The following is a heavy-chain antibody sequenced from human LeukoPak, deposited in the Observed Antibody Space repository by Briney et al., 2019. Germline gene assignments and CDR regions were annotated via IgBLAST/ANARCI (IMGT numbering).Heavy chain of an antibody. CDR1: GFTFSSYA. D-gene: IGHD1-26*01. J-gene: IGHJ4*02. CDR2: ISGSGGST. Sequence: GGSLRLSCAASGFTFSSYAMSWVRQAPGKGLEWVSAISGSGGSTYYADSVKGRFTISRDNSKNTLYLQMNSLRADDTALYYCAKKGPVIVGVTYFDYWGQGTLVTVSS. V-gene: IGHV3-23*01. CDR3: AKKGPVIVGVTYFDY.